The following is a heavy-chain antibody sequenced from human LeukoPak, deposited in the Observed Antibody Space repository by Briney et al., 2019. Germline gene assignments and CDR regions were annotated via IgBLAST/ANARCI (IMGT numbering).Heavy chain of an antibody. D-gene: IGHD3-3*01. Sequence: GGSLRLSCAASGFTFSDYYMSWIRQAPGKGLEWVSFISSSGSTIYYADSVKGRFTISRDNAKNSLYLQMNSLRAEDTAVYYCARAHWSGYPDYWGQGTLVTVSS. J-gene: IGHJ4*02. CDR1: GFTFSDYY. CDR2: ISSSGSTI. V-gene: IGHV3-11*04. CDR3: ARAHWSGYPDY.